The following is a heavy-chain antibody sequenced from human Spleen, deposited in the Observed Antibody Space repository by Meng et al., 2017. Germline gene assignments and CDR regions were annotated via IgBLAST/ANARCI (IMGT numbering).Heavy chain of an antibody. V-gene: IGHV3-11*01. D-gene: IGHD3-16*01. J-gene: IGHJ4*02. CDR1: GFTFSDYF. Sequence: GESLKISCAASGFTFSDYFMAWIRQAPGKGLEWVSYISGSGDTIQYADSVKGRFTISRDNAKNSLYLQMDSLRAEDTAVYYCAREVESLQGGDYFDYWGQGTLVTVSS. CDR3: AREVESLQGGDYFDY. CDR2: ISGSGDTI.